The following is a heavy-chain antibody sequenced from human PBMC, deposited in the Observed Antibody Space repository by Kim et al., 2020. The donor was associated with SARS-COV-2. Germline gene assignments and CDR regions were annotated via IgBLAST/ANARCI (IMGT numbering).Heavy chain of an antibody. CDR3: ANTHVESRLLAPY. Sequence: GGSLRLSCAASGFTFSSYGMHWVRQAPGKGLEWVAVISYDGSNKYYADSVKGRFTISRDNSKNTLYLQMNSLRAEDTAVYYCANTHVESRLLAPYWGQGT. CDR2: ISYDGSNK. CDR1: GFTFSSYG. V-gene: IGHV3-30*18. J-gene: IGHJ4*02. D-gene: IGHD3-22*01.